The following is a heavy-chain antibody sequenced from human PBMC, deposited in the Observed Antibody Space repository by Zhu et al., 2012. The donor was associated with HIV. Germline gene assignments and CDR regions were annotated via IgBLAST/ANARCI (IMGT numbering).Heavy chain of an antibody. Sequence: QVQLQESGPGLVKPSETLSLTCTVSGGSISSSSYYWGWIRQPPGKGLEWIGSIYYSGSTYYNPSLKSRVTISVDTSKNQFSLKLSSVTAADTAVYYCARQQRWPPVDYWGQGTLVTVSS. CDR1: GGSISSSSYY. V-gene: IGHV4-39*01. D-gene: IGHD4-23*01. J-gene: IGHJ4*02. CDR3: ARQQRWPPVDY. CDR2: IYYSGST.